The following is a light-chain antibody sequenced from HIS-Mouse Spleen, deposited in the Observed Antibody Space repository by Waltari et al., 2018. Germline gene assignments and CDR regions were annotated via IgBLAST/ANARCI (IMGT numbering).Light chain of an antibody. CDR1: QGISSY. V-gene: IGKV1-8*01. CDR3: QQYYSYPWT. J-gene: IGKJ1*01. CDR2: AAS. Sequence: AIRMTQSPSSLSASTGDRVTITCRASQGISSYLAWYQQKPGKAPKLLIYAASTLLSGVPSRFSGSGSGTDFTLTISCLQSEDFATYYCQQYYSYPWTFGQGP.